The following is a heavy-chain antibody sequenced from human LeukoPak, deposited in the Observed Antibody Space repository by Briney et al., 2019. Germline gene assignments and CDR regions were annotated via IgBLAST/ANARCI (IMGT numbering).Heavy chain of an antibody. CDR3: AKWAGRYDFWSGYLDY. J-gene: IGHJ4*02. Sequence: GGSLRLSCAASGFTFSSYGMHWVRQAPGKGLEWVAFIRYDGSNKYYADSEKGRFTTSRNTSKNTLYLQINSLSAEATALYYCAKWAGRYDFWSGYLDYWGQGTLVTVSS. V-gene: IGHV3-30*02. CDR2: IRYDGSNK. D-gene: IGHD3-3*01. CDR1: GFTFSSYG.